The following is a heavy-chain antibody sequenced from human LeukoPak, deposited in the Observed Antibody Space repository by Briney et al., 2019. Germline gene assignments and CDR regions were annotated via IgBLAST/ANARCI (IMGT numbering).Heavy chain of an antibody. V-gene: IGHV4-34*01. CDR2: INHSGST. CDR1: GGSFSGYY. J-gene: IGHJ4*02. Sequence: SETLSLTCAVYGGSFSGYYWSWIRQPPGKGLEWIGEINHSGSTNYNPSLKSRVTISVDTSKNQFSLKLSSVTAADTAVYYCVRGSYGYLDYWGQGTLVTVSS. CDR3: VRGSYGYLDY. D-gene: IGHD3-10*01.